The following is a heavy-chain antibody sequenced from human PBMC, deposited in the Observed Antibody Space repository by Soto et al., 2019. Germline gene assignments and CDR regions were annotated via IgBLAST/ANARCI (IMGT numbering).Heavy chain of an antibody. D-gene: IGHD2-8*01. CDR2: TSAYNGNT. J-gene: IGHJ4*02. Sequence: ASVKVSCKASGYTFTSYGISWVRQAPGQGLEWMGWTSAYNGNTNYAQKLQGRVTMTTDTSTSTAYMELRSLRSDDTAVYYCAREEDCCTNGVCYCFNYWGQGTLVTVSS. CDR3: AREEDCCTNGVCYCFNY. V-gene: IGHV1-18*01. CDR1: GYTFTSYG.